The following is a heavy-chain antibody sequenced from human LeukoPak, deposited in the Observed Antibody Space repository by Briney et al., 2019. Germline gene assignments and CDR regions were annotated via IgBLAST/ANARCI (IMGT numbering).Heavy chain of an antibody. CDR2: ISDTGGDK. V-gene: IGHV3-11*01. CDR1: GVTFEDYY. Sequence: GGSLRLSCTGSGVTFEDYYLSWIRQAPGKGLEWISYISDTGGDKFYADPVKGRFIISRDNARNSVYMEMNDLIAEDTAFYYCARGENGSFDRWGRGTLVIVSS. J-gene: IGHJ4*02. CDR3: ARGENGSFDR. D-gene: IGHD3-10*01.